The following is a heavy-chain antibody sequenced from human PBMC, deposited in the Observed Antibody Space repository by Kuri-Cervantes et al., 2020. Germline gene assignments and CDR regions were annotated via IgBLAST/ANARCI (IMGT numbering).Heavy chain of an antibody. Sequence: ASVKVSCKASGYTFTGYYIHWVRQAPGQGLEWMGIINPSGGSTSYAQKFQGRVTMTRDTSTSTVYMELSSLRSEDTAVYYCARDEGAYGSGSYYNSDYWGQGTLVTGSS. CDR1: GYTFTGYY. CDR2: INPSGGST. D-gene: IGHD3-10*01. CDR3: ARDEGAYGSGSYYNSDY. J-gene: IGHJ4*02. V-gene: IGHV1-46*01.